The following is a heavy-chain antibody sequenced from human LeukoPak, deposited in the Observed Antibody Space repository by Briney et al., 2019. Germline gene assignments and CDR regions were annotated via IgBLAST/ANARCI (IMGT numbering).Heavy chain of an antibody. CDR3: ARSRWGDIVVVPAGDPFDY. J-gene: IGHJ4*02. V-gene: IGHV4-39*07. Sequence: KPSETLSLTCTVPGGSISSSSYYWGWIRQPPGKGLEWIGSIYYSGSTYYNPSLKSRVTISVDTSKNQFSLKLSSVTAADTAVYYCARSRWGDIVVVPAGDPFDYWGQGTLVTVSS. CDR1: GGSISSSSYY. CDR2: IYYSGST. D-gene: IGHD2-2*01.